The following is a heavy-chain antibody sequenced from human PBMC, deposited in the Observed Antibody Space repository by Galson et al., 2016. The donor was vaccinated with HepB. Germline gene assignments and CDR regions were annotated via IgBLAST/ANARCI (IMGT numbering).Heavy chain of an antibody. D-gene: IGHD6-19*01. J-gene: IGHJ4*02. Sequence: SLRLSCAASGFSLSSYWMSWVRQAPGKGLEWVSDVKYDGRETYYVDSVKGRLTISRDNAKNSMSLQMNSLSAEDTAVYYCVRDGSGGLHFDNWGQGTLITVSS. CDR3: VRDGSGGLHFDN. V-gene: IGHV3-7*01. CDR2: VKYDGRET. CDR1: GFSLSSYW.